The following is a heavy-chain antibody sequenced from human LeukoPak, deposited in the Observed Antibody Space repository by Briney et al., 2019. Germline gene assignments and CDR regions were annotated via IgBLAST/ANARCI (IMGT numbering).Heavy chain of an antibody. J-gene: IGHJ4*02. Sequence: GASVKVSCKPSGYTFTSYFMRWVRQAPGQELEWMGIINPSGGSTSYAQKFQGRVTMTRDTSTSTVYMEVSSLRSEDTAVYYCAREGVVAAGSFDYWGQGTLVTVSS. CDR1: GYTFTSYF. V-gene: IGHV1-46*01. D-gene: IGHD6-13*01. CDR3: AREGVVAAGSFDY. CDR2: INPSGGST.